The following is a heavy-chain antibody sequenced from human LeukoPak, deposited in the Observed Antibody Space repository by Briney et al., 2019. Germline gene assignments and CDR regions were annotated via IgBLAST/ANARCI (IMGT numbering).Heavy chain of an antibody. V-gene: IGHV3-53*01. CDR1: GFTVSSNH. CDR3: ARGYSSNWNYFDY. Sequence: GGSLRLSCAASGFTVSSNHMTWVRQAPGKGLEWVSVVYTAGSTYYADSVKGRFTISRDNSKNTVYLQMNSLRVGDTPVYYCARGYSSNWNYFDYWGQGVLVTVSS. J-gene: IGHJ4*02. D-gene: IGHD6-13*01. CDR2: VYTAGST.